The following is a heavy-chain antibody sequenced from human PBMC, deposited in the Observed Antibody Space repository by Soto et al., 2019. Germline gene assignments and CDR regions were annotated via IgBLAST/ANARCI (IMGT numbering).Heavy chain of an antibody. Sequence: GASVKVFSTASGFTLTISAVQWVRQARGQRLEWIGWIVVGSGNTIYEQKFQERVTITRERSTSTAYMELSSLRSEDTDVYYCAASKAVQGYYYGMDVWGQGTTVTVSS. CDR2: IVVGSGNT. CDR3: AASKAVQGYYYGMDV. D-gene: IGHD4-17*01. CDR1: GFTLTISA. V-gene: IGHV1-58*01. J-gene: IGHJ6*02.